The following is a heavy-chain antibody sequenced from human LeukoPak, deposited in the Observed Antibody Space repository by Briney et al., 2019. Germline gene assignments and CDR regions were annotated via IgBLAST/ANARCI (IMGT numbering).Heavy chain of an antibody. Sequence: PGGSLRLSCAASGFTFRSYSMHWVRQTPGRGLEYVSAIDPNGGNTYYADSVNGRFTISRDNSKNTLYLQMNSLRAEDTAVYYCAKDLYSSGWYPTGFYWGQGTLVTVSS. J-gene: IGHJ4*02. CDR3: AKDLYSSGWYPTGFY. CDR2: IDPNGGNT. V-gene: IGHV3-64*02. D-gene: IGHD6-19*01. CDR1: GFTFRSYS.